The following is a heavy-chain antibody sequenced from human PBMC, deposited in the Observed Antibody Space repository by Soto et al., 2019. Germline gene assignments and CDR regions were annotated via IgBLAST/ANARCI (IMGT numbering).Heavy chain of an antibody. V-gene: IGHV3-9*01. CDR3: AKDYYYDSSGYYNY. J-gene: IGHJ4*02. CDR1: GFTFDDYD. CDR2: ISWNSGSI. Sequence: PEGCLRRSCAASGFTFDDYDMHWVRQAPGKGLEWVSGISWNSGSIGYADSVKGRFTISRDNAKNSLYLQMNSLRAEDTALYYCAKDYYYDSSGYYNYWGQGTLVTVSS. D-gene: IGHD3-22*01.